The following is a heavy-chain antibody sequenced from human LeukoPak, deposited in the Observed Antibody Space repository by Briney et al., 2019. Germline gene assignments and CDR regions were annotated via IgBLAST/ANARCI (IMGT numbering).Heavy chain of an antibody. D-gene: IGHD2-15*01. J-gene: IGHJ4*02. CDR3: ASTSPCSGGSCYPLGY. V-gene: IGHV1-18*01. Sequence: GASVKVSCKASGYTFTSYGISWVRQAPGQGLEWMGWISAYNGNTNYAQKLQGRVTMTTDTSTSTAYMELRSLRSDDTAVYYCASTSPCSGGSCYPLGYWGQGTLVTVSS. CDR1: GYTFTSYG. CDR2: ISAYNGNT.